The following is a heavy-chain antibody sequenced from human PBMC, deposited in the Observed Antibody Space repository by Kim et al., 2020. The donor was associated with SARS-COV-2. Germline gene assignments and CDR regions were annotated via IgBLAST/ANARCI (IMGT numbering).Heavy chain of an antibody. D-gene: IGHD2-15*01. CDR3: AREMAAGEGGYYYYGLDV. CDR1: GFTFDDYG. CDR2: ITWNGDTT. J-gene: IGHJ6*02. V-gene: IGHV3-20*04. Sequence: GGSLRLSCVASGFTFDDYGMSWVRQVPGKGLEWVAGITWNGDTTNYADSVKGRFTITRDNANNSLFLQANSLRGDDTALYYCAREMAAGEGGYYYYGLDVGGRGTTVTVSS.